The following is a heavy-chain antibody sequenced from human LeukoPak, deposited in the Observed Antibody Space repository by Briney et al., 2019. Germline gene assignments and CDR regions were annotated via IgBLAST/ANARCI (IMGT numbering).Heavy chain of an antibody. CDR1: GGSFSGYY. CDR3: AGGPSPHCSDP. CDR2: INHSGST. Sequence: PSEILSLTCAVYGGSFSGYYWSWIRQPPGKGLEWIGEINHSGSTNYNPSLKSRVTISVDTSKNQFSLKLSSVTAADTAVYYCAGGPSPHCSDPWGQGTLVTVSS. J-gene: IGHJ5*02. V-gene: IGHV4-34*01.